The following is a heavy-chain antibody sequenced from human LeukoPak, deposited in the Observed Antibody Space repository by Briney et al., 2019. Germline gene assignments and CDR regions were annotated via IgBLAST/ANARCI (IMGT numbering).Heavy chain of an antibody. V-gene: IGHV3-30*02. D-gene: IGHD6-19*01. CDR1: GFTFSSYG. CDR2: ILYDGSNR. CDR3: AKGGSGWSSHDY. J-gene: IGHJ4*02. Sequence: GGSLRLSCAASGFTFSSYGMHWVRQAPGKGLEWVAFILYDGSNRYYADSVKGRFTISRDNSQNTLYLQMNSLRAEDTAVYYCAKGGSGWSSHDYWGQGTLVTVSS.